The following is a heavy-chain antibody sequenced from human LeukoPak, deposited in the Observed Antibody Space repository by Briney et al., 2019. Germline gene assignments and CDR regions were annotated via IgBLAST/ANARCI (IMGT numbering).Heavy chain of an antibody. J-gene: IGHJ4*02. Sequence: SETLSLTCAVYGGSFSGYYWGWIRQPPGKGLEWIGTFYYGGDTYCSPSLKSRVTISADTSKNQFSLKLTSVTAADTAVYYCARRDYFGPVDYWGQGSLVTVSS. CDR2: FYYGGDT. CDR3: ARRDYFGPVDY. V-gene: IGHV4-34*01. D-gene: IGHD2/OR15-2a*01. CDR1: GGSFSGYY.